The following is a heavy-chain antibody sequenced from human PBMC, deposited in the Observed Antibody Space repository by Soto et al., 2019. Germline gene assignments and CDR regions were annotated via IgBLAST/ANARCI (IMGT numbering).Heavy chain of an antibody. D-gene: IGHD3-16*01. J-gene: IGHJ6*03. CDR3: AGQVLGYYYYYKDV. CDR1: GGSISSYY. CDR2: IYYSGST. Sequence: SETLSLTCTVSGGSISSYYWSWIRQPPGKGLEWIGYIYYSGSTNYNPSLKSRVTISVDTSKNQFSLKLSSVTAADTAVYYCAGQVLGYYYYYKDVWGKGTTVTVSS. V-gene: IGHV4-59*01.